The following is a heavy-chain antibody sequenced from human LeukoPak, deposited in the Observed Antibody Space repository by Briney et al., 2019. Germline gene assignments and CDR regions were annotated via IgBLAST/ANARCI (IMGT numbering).Heavy chain of an antibody. V-gene: IGHV3-7*03. Sequence: PGGSLRLSCAAPEFTFSNYWMSWVRQAPGKGLEWVANIKQDGSKKYYVDSVKDRFTISRDNAKNSLYLQMNSLRAEDTALYYCAKRSSGWGFDYWGQGTLVTVSS. CDR3: AKRSSGWGFDY. CDR2: IKQDGSKK. J-gene: IGHJ4*02. D-gene: IGHD6-19*01. CDR1: EFTFSNYW.